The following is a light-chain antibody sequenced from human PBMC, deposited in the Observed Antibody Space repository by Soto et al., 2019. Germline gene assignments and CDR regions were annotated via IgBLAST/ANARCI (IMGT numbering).Light chain of an antibody. CDR3: QQSSNSPMYS. Sequence: DIQMTQSPSSLSASVGDRVSITCRASQSVASYLNWFQLKPGKAPNLLIYAASSLQSGVPSRFSGSGSGTDFTLTISSLQPEDFATYYCQQSSNSPMYSFGQGTKLYVK. J-gene: IGKJ2*01. CDR2: AAS. CDR1: QSVASY. V-gene: IGKV1-39*01.